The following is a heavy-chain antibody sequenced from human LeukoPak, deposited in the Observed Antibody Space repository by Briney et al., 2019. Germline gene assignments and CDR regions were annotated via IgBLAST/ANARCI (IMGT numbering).Heavy chain of an antibody. J-gene: IGHJ4*02. CDR1: GFTFSDYY. CDR2: ISSSGGTL. D-gene: IGHD3-22*01. V-gene: IGHV3-11*01. Sequence: PGGCPRHSRAAPGFTFSDYYMRWIRQAPGQGLGWGSYISSSGGTLYYADSVKGRFTISRANAKNSLNLRLNSLRAEDTAVNTFSSYNAPYYYDSRAPDYWGQGTLVTVSS. CDR3: SSYNAPYYYDSRAPDY.